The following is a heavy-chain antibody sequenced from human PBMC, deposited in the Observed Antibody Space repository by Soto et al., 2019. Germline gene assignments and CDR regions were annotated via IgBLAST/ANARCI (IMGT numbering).Heavy chain of an antibody. CDR3: ARVSPPFRPYSNLLKPKYYFDY. CDR2: ISAYNGNT. CDR1: GYTFTSYG. V-gene: IGHV1-18*04. Sequence: ASVKVSCKASGYTFTSYGISWVQEAPGQGLEWMGWISAYNGNTNYAQKLQGRVTMTTDTSTSTAYMELRSLRSDDTAVYYCARVSPPFRPYSNLLKPKYYFDYWGQGTLVTVSS. D-gene: IGHD6-13*01. J-gene: IGHJ4*02.